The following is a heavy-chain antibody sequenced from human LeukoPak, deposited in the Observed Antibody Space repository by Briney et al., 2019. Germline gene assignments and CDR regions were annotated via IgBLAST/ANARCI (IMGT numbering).Heavy chain of an antibody. J-gene: IGHJ4*02. V-gene: IGHV3-7*04. CDR2: IKQDGSEK. CDR1: GFTFSTYW. D-gene: IGHD2-2*01. Sequence: GASLRLSCAASGFTFSTYWMSWVRQAPGTGLEWVASIKQDGSEKSYVDSVKGRFTISRDNAKNSLYLQMNSLRAEDTAVYYCARGGYQLLWYWGQGTLVTVSS. CDR3: ARGGYQLLWY.